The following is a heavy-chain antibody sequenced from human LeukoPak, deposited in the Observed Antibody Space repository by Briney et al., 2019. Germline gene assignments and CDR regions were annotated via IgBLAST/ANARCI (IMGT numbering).Heavy chain of an antibody. CDR1: GGSISSYY. D-gene: IGHD6-13*01. J-gene: IGHJ4*02. CDR3: ASSPAAGQFDY. V-gene: IGHV4-59*01. Sequence: SETLSLTCTVSGGSISSYYWSWIRQPPGKGLEWIGYIYYSGSTNYNPSLKSRVTISADTSKNQFSLKLSSVTAADTAVYYCASSPAAGQFDYWGQGTLVTVSS. CDR2: IYYSGST.